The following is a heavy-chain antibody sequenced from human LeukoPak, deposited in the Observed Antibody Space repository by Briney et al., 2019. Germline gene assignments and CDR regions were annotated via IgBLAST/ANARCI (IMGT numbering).Heavy chain of an antibody. D-gene: IGHD1-26*01. CDR2: INPNSGGT. V-gene: IGHV1-2*06. CDR3: ARGYPNYYYYYMDV. Sequence: GASVKVSCKASGGTFSSYTISWVRQAPGQGLEWMGRINPNSGGTNYAQKFQGRVTMTRDTSISTAYMELSRLRSDDTAVYYCARGYPNYYYYYMDVWGKGTTVTVSS. CDR1: GGTFSSYT. J-gene: IGHJ6*03.